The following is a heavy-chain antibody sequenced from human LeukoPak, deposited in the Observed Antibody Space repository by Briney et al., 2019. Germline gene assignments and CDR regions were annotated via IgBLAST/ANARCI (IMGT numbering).Heavy chain of an antibody. D-gene: IGHD1-26*01. Sequence: GESLKISCKGSGYNFTSFWIGWVRQMPGKGLEWMGIIYPGVSDTRYSPSFQGQVTISADKSISTAYLQWSSLKASDTAMYYCARSVSGSYLTFDYWGQGTLVTVSS. CDR3: ARSVSGSYLTFDY. V-gene: IGHV5-51*01. J-gene: IGHJ4*02. CDR2: IYPGVSDT. CDR1: GYNFTSFW.